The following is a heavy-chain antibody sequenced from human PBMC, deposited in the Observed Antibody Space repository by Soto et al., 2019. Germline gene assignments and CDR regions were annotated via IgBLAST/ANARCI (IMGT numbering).Heavy chain of an antibody. CDR3: ARGRTADHSFDY. V-gene: IGHV3-53*01. CDR1: GFTINHNY. Sequence: EVQLVESGGGLIQPGGSLRLSCAASGFTINHNYMNWVRQAPGKGLEWFSVIYAGGRTYYADSVKGRFTISRDNSNNTLYLQMSGLRGDDTAMYYCARGRTADHSFDYWGQGSLVIVS. CDR2: IYAGGRT. J-gene: IGHJ4*02.